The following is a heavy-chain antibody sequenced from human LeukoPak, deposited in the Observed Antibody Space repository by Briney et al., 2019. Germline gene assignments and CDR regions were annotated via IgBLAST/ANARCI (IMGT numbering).Heavy chain of an antibody. Sequence: GGSLRLSCAASGFTFNSYWMSWVRQAPGKGLEWVANIKQDGSEKYYVDSVKGRFTISRDNAKNSLYLQMNSLRAEDTAVYYCARDQTKWEPLRRRDYYCMDVWGKGTTVTVSS. D-gene: IGHD1-26*01. CDR2: IKQDGSEK. V-gene: IGHV3-7*01. CDR3: ARDQTKWEPLRRRDYYCMDV. J-gene: IGHJ6*03. CDR1: GFTFNSYW.